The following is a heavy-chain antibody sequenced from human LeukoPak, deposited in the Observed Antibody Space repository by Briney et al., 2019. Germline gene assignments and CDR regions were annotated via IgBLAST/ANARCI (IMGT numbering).Heavy chain of an antibody. CDR1: GFTFSSYG. V-gene: IGHV3-33*01. Sequence: PGRSLRLSCAASGFTFSSYGMHWVRQAPGKGLEWVAVVWYDGSNKYYADSVKGRFTISRDNSKNTLYLQMNSLRAEHTAVYYCARGRNFDWLFQGFDYWGQGTLVTVSS. D-gene: IGHD3-9*01. CDR2: VWYDGSNK. J-gene: IGHJ4*02. CDR3: ARGRNFDWLFQGFDY.